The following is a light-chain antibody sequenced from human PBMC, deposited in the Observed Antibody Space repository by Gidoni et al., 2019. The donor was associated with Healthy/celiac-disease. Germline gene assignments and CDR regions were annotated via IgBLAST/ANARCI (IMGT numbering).Light chain of an antibody. V-gene: IGKV1-39*01. CDR1: QSISSY. J-gene: IGKJ1*01. CDR2: AAS. CDR3: QQSYSTRWT. Sequence: IQMTQSPSSLSASVGDRVTITCRESQSISSYLNWYQQKPGKAPKLLIYAASSLQSGVPSRFSGSGSGTDFTLTISSLQPEDFATYYCQQSYSTRWTFGQGTKVEIK.